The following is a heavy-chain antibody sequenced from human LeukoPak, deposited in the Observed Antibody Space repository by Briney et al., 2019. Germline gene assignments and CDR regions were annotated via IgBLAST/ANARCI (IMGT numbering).Heavy chain of an antibody. CDR3: ARSPGFGGFDP. J-gene: IGHJ5*02. V-gene: IGHV4-30-2*01. Sequence: SQTLSLTCAVSGGSISSGGYSWSWIRQPPGKGLEWIGYIYHSGSTYYNPSLKSRVTISVDRSKNQFSLKLSSVTAADTAVYYCARSPGFGGFDPWGQGTLVTVSS. CDR1: GGSISSGGYS. D-gene: IGHD3-10*01. CDR2: IYHSGST.